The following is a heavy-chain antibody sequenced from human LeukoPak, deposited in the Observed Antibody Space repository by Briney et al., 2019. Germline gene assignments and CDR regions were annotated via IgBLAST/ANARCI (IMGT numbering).Heavy chain of an antibody. CDR1: GGSISSYY. D-gene: IGHD5-12*01. CDR3: ARVRGYSSYVANDAFDI. J-gene: IGHJ3*02. V-gene: IGHV4-59*12. Sequence: SETLSLTCTVSGGSISSYYWSWIRQPPGKGLEWIGYIYYSGSTYYNPSLKSRVTISVDTSKNQFSLKLSSVTAADTAVYYCARVRGYSSYVANDAFDIWGQGTMVTVSS. CDR2: IYYSGST.